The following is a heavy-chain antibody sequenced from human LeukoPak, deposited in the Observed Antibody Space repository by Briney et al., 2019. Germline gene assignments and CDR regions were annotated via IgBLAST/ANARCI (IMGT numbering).Heavy chain of an antibody. V-gene: IGHV5-51*01. CDR3: ARRGSTWNFDY. D-gene: IGHD3-16*01. CDR1: GFSFTSYW. J-gene: IGHJ4*02. Sequence: VEPLKISCRGSGFSFTSYWIGWVRQMPGKGLEWMGIIYPIDSDTTYSPSFQGQVTISADKSISTAYLQWSSLKASDTAMYYCARRGSTWNFDYWGQGTLVIVST. CDR2: IYPIDSDT.